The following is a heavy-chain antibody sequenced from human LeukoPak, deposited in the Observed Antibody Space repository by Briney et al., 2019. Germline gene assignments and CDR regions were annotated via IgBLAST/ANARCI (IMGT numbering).Heavy chain of an antibody. CDR1: GGSISSSSYY. V-gene: IGHV4-39*07. J-gene: IGHJ3*02. CDR2: IYYSGST. Sequence: SETLSLTCTVSGGSISSSSYYWGWIRQPPGKGLEWIGSIYYSGSTYYNPSLKSRFTISVERAKNKFSLKLSSVTAAHTAVYYCARDYIRGLSDAFDIWGQGTMVTVSS. D-gene: IGHD3-10*01. CDR3: ARDYIRGLSDAFDI.